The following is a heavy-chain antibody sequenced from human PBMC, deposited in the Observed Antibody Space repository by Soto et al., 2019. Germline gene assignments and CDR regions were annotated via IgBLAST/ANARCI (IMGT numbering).Heavy chain of an antibody. CDR2: ISGSGDRT. CDR3: AGDVVWTAVSPGH. Sequence: EVPLLESGGGFVQPGGSLRLSCAASGFTFGHYAMTWVRQAPGKGLEWVAYISGSGDRTYHADSVEGRFTISRDNSKNALFLQMNSLRGEDTAVYYCAGDVVWTAVSPGHWGQGTLVTVSS. D-gene: IGHD2-21*02. V-gene: IGHV3-23*01. CDR1: GFTFGHYA. J-gene: IGHJ4*02.